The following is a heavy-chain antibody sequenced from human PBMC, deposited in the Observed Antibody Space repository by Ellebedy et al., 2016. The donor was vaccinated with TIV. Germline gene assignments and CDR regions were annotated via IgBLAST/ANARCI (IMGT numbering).Heavy chain of an antibody. CDR1: GFTFSSYG. D-gene: IGHD3-10*01. J-gene: IGHJ6*02. CDR2: ISYDGSNK. CDR3: AKTGGSGSYYNYGMDV. Sequence: GESLKISCAASGFTFSSYGMHWVRQAPGKGLEWVAVISYDGSNKYYADSVKGRFTISRDNSKNTLYLQMNSLRAEDTAVYYCAKTGGSGSYYNYGMDVWGQGTTVTVSS. V-gene: IGHV3-30*18.